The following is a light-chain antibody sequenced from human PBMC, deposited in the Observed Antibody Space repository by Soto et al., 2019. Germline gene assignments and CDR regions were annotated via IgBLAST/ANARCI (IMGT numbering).Light chain of an antibody. Sequence: QSVLTQPPSVSGAPGQRVTISCTGSSSNIGAGYDVHWYQQLPGTAPKLLIYGNSNRPSGVPDRFSGSKSGTSASLAITGLQAEDEADYYCQSYDSSLLGLYVFGTGTKVTV. CDR3: QSYDSSLLGLYV. J-gene: IGLJ1*01. CDR1: SSNIGAGYD. CDR2: GNS. V-gene: IGLV1-40*01.